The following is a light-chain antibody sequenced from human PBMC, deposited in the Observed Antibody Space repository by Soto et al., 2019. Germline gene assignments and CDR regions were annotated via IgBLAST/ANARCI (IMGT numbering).Light chain of an antibody. CDR3: QQYGSSPPYT. Sequence: EIVLTQSQGTLSLSPGERATLSCRASQSVSSSYLAWYQQKPGQAPRLLIYGASSRATGIPDRFSGSGSGTDFTPPISRLEPEDFAVYYCQQYGSSPPYTFGQGTKLEIK. V-gene: IGKV3-20*01. CDR2: GAS. CDR1: QSVSSSY. J-gene: IGKJ2*01.